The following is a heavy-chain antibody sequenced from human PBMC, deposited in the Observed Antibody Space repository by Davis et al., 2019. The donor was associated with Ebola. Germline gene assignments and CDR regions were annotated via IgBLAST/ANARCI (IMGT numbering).Heavy chain of an antibody. V-gene: IGHV1-69*06. CDR2: IIPIFGTA. CDR3: AREGHTIFGVASRRGCMDV. J-gene: IGHJ6*02. Sequence: SVKVSCKASGYTFTSYGISWVRQAPGQGLEWMGGIIPIFGTANYAQKFQGRVTITADKSTSTAYMELSSLRSEDTAVYYCAREGHTIFGVASRRGCMDVWGQGTTVTVSS. CDR1: GYTFTSYG. D-gene: IGHD3-3*01.